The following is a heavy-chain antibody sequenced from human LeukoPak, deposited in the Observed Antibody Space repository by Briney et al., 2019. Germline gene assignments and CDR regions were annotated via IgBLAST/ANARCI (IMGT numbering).Heavy chain of an antibody. CDR3: ARAITMVRGVITPNPVFDY. V-gene: IGHV4-34*01. D-gene: IGHD3-10*01. Sequence: PSETLSLTCAVYGGSFSGYYWSWIRQPPGKGLEWIGEINHSGSTNYNPSLKSRVTISVDTSKNQFSLKLSSVTAADTAVYYCARAITMVRGVITPNPVFDYWGQGTLVTVSS. J-gene: IGHJ4*02. CDR1: GGSFSGYY. CDR2: INHSGST.